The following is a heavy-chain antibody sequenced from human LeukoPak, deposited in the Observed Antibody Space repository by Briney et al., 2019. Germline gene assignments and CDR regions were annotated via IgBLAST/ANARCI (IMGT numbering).Heavy chain of an antibody. J-gene: IGHJ6*03. V-gene: IGHV3-15*01. CDR2: IKSKTDGGTT. CDR1: GFTFSNAW. D-gene: IGHD3-22*01. Sequence: PGGSLRLSCAASGFTFSNAWMSWVRQAPGKGLEWVGRIKSKTDGGTTDYAAPVKGRFTISRDDSKNTLYLQMNSLKTEDTAVYYCTRAKYYYDSSGYYWYYYYYMDVWGKGTTVTVSS. CDR3: TRAKYYYDSSGYYWYYYYYMDV.